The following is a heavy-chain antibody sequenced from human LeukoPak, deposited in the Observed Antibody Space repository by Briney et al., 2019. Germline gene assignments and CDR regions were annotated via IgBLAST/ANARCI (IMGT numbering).Heavy chain of an antibody. CDR3: ARNKGEDTAMVFDY. Sequence: ASVKVSCKASGYTFTGYYMHWVRQAPGQGLEWMGWINPNSGGTNYAQKFQGRVTMTRDTSISTAYMELGRLRSDDTAVYYCARNKGEDTAMVFDYWGQGTLVTVSS. CDR1: GYTFTGYY. V-gene: IGHV1-2*02. CDR2: INPNSGGT. J-gene: IGHJ4*02. D-gene: IGHD5-18*01.